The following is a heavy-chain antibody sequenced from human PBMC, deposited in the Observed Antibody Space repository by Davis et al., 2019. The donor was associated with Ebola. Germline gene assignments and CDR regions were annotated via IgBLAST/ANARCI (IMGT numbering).Heavy chain of an antibody. CDR2: IYYSGST. Sequence: MPSETLSLTCTVSGGSISSYYWSWIRQPPGKGLEWIGYIYYSGSTNYNPSLKSRVTISVDTSKNQFSLKLSSVTAADTAVYYCARVSSTVTTGWFDPWGQGTLVTVSS. CDR3: ARVSSTVTTGWFDP. D-gene: IGHD4-17*01. J-gene: IGHJ5*02. V-gene: IGHV4-59*08. CDR1: GGSISSYY.